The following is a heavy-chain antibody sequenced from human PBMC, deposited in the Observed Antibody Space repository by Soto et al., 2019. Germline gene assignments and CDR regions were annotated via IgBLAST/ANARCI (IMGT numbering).Heavy chain of an antibody. CDR1: GGTFSSYA. CDR3: ARLRRGYSYGLDY. V-gene: IGHV1-69*13. CDR2: IIPIFGTA. Sequence: GASVKVSCKASGGTFSSYAISWVRQAPGQGLEWMGGIIPIFGTANYAQKFQGRVTITADESTSTAYMELSSLRSEDTAVYYCARLRRGYSYGLDYWGQGTLVTVSS. J-gene: IGHJ4*02. D-gene: IGHD5-18*01.